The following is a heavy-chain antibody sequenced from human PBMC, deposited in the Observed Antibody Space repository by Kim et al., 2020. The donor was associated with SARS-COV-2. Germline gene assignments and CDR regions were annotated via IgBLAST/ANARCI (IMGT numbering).Heavy chain of an antibody. CDR1: GFSISTYW. CDR3: VKDNRVGNFDY. V-gene: IGHV3-74*01. D-gene: IGHD1-26*01. Sequence: GGSLRLSCAASGFSISTYWMHWVRQAPGKGPLWVSRINRDGSITTYVDSVQGRFTISRDNAKNTLHLQMNSLRADDTAVYYCVKDNRVGNFDYWGQGTLVTVSS. CDR2: INRDGSIT. J-gene: IGHJ4*02.